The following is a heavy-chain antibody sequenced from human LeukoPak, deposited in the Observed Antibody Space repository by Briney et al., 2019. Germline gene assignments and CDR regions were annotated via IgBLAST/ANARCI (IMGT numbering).Heavy chain of an antibody. D-gene: IGHD4-23*01. CDR3: AKVTTVAGPYYFDY. Sequence: PGGSLRLSCAASGFTFSSYNMNWVRQAPGKGLEWVSSISSSSTYIYYADSVKGRFTISRDNSKNTLYLQMNSLRAEDTAVYYCAKVTTVAGPYYFDYWGQGTLVTVSS. V-gene: IGHV3-21*04. CDR2: ISSSSTYI. CDR1: GFTFSSYN. J-gene: IGHJ4*02.